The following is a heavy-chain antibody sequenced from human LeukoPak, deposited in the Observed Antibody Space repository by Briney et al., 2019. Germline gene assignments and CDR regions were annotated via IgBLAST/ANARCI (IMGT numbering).Heavy chain of an antibody. CDR3: ARVGQAGYVGYPLDY. V-gene: IGHV3-74*01. CDR1: GFTFSSYW. Sequence: GGSLRLSCAASGFTFSSYWMHWVRQAPGKGLMGVSRINSDGSSTIYADSVKGRFTISRDNAKNTLYLQMNSLRAEDTAVFYCARVGQAGYVGYPLDYRGQGTLVTVSS. D-gene: IGHD5-12*01. CDR2: INSDGSST. J-gene: IGHJ4*02.